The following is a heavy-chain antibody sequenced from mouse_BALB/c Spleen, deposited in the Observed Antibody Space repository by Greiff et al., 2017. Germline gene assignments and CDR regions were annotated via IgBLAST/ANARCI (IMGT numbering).Heavy chain of an antibody. J-gene: IGHJ2*01. CDR1: GFTFSSYA. D-gene: IGHD1-2*01. V-gene: IGHV5-17*02. CDR2: ISSGSSSI. Sequence: EVQVVESGAGLVKPGGSLKLSCAASGFTFSSYAMSWVRQSPEKGLEWVAYISSGSSSIYYEDTVKGRFTISRDNPKNTLFLQMTSLRSEDTAMYYCASSYYGTDYWGQGTTLTVSS. CDR3: ASSYYGTDY.